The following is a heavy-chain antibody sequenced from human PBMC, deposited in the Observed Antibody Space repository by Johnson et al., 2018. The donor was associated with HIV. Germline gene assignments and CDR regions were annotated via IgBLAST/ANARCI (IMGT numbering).Heavy chain of an antibody. CDR2: IKSKTDGGTT. J-gene: IGHJ3*02. CDR1: GFTFSNAW. Sequence: VQLVESGGGLVKPGGSLRLSCAASGFTFSNAWMSWVRQAPGKGLEWVGRIKSKTDGGTTDHAAPVKGRFTISRDDSKNTLYLQMNSLKTEDTAVYYCRSWGSSGYYAPFYHDAFDIWGQGTMVTVSS. D-gene: IGHD3-22*01. V-gene: IGHV3-15*01. CDR3: RSWGSSGYYAPFYHDAFDI.